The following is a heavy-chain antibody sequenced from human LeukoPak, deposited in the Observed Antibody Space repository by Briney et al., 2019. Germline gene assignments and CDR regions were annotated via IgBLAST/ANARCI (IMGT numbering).Heavy chain of an antibody. CDR2: IWYDGSNK. J-gene: IGHJ4*02. CDR3: ARDREATLDY. D-gene: IGHD2-15*01. CDR1: GFTVSVYY. V-gene: IGHV3-33*08. Sequence: PGGSLRLSCAVSGFTVSVYYMSWVRQAPGKGLEWVAVIWYDGSNKYYADSVKGRFTISRDNSKNTLYLQMNSLRAEDTAVYYCARDREATLDYWGQGTLVTVSS.